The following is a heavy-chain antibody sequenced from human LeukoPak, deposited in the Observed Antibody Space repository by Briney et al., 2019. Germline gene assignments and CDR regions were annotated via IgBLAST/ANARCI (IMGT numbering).Heavy chain of an antibody. CDR1: GFTFSSYG. V-gene: IGHV3-30*02. CDR3: AKLGDMVRGVIITWAFDI. D-gene: IGHD3-10*01. J-gene: IGHJ3*02. Sequence: PGGSLRLSCAASGFTFSSYGVHWVRQAPGKGLEWVAFIRYDGSNKYYADSVKGRFTISRDNSKNTLYLQMNSLRAEDTAVYYCAKLGDMVRGVIITWAFDIWGQGKMVTVSS. CDR2: IRYDGSNK.